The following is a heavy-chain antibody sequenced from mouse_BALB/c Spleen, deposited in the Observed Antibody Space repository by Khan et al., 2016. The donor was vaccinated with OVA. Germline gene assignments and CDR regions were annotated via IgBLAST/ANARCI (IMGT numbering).Heavy chain of an antibody. CDR2: MWSDGST. V-gene: IGHV2-6-1*01. Sequence: QVQLKQSGPGLVAPSQSLSIICTISGFSLTDYGVHWVRQPPGKGLEWLVLMWSDGSTTYNSALKSRLTISKDNSKSQVFLKMNSRQTDDTAMYFCARQPYYHYNVMDYWGQGTSVTVSS. CDR1: GFSLTDYG. D-gene: IGHD2-10*01. J-gene: IGHJ4*01. CDR3: ARQPYYHYNVMDY.